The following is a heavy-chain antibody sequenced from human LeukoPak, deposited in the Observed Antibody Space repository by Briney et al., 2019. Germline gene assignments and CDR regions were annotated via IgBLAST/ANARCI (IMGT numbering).Heavy chain of an antibody. CDR3: ARRTVIDDGMDV. Sequence: TSEALSLTCAVSGGSISSSNWWNWVRQPPGKGLEWIGEISHSGSTNYNPSLKSRVTISVDKSKNQFSLKLSSVTAADTAVYYCARRTVIDDGMDVWGQGTTVTVSS. CDR1: GGSISSSNW. CDR2: ISHSGST. V-gene: IGHV4-4*02. D-gene: IGHD2/OR15-2a*01. J-gene: IGHJ6*02.